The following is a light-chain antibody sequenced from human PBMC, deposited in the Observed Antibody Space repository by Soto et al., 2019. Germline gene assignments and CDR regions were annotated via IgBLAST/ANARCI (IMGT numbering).Light chain of an antibody. CDR2: GTS. Sequence: EIVLTQSPGTLSLSPGESATLSCRASESISSTSLAWYQQNPGQAPRLLIYGTSSRATDLPGRFTGSGSGTDVTLTIRRLEPEDFAVYYCDQYGRPPLPFGGGTKL. CDR1: ESISSTS. V-gene: IGKV3-20*01. J-gene: IGKJ4*01. CDR3: DQYGRPPLP.